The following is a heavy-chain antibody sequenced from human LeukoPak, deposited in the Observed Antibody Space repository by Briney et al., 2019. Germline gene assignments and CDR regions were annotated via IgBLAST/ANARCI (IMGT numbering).Heavy chain of an antibody. CDR3: ARDQLSNDSSGYYTDY. CDR1: GFTVSSNY. V-gene: IGHV3-53*01. Sequence: GGSLRLSCAASGFTVSSNYMSWVRQAPGKGLEWVSVIYSGGSTYYADSVKGRFTISRDNSKNTLYLQMNSLRAEDTAVYYCARDQLSNDSSGYYTDYWGQGTLVTVSS. D-gene: IGHD3-22*01. CDR2: IYSGGST. J-gene: IGHJ4*02.